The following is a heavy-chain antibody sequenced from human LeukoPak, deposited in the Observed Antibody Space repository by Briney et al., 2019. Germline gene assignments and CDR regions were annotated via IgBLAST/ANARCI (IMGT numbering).Heavy chain of an antibody. CDR1: GFTFSSYD. CDR3: AKGSGYEAQYYYYYMDV. Sequence: GGSLRLSCAACGFTFSSYDMHWDRQATGKGLEWVAAIGTAGDTNYPGSVKGQFTISRENAKNSLYLQMNSLSAGDTAVYYCAKGSGYEAQYYYYYMDVWGKGTTVTISS. J-gene: IGHJ6*03. D-gene: IGHD5-12*01. V-gene: IGHV3-13*03. CDR2: IGTAGDT.